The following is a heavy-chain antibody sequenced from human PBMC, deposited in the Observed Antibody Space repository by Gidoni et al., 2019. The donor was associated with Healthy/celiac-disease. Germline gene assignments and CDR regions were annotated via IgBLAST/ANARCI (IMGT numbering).Heavy chain of an antibody. Sequence: VQLVQSAAEVKKPGASVKVSCKASGYTFTSYAMHWVRQAPGQRLEWMGWINAGNGNKKYSQKVQGRGTITRDKSASTAYMELSSLRSEDTAVYYCASGDSSGWTDYWGQGTLVTVSS. J-gene: IGHJ4*02. V-gene: IGHV1-3*01. CDR3: ASGDSSGWTDY. CDR1: GYTFTSYA. D-gene: IGHD6-19*01. CDR2: INAGNGNK.